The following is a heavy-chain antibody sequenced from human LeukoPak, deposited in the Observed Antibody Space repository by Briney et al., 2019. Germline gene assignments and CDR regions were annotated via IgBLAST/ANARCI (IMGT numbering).Heavy chain of an antibody. V-gene: IGHV4-4*07. CDR2: IYTSGST. CDR3: ARELDSRTFWSGPKGWFDP. Sequence: SETLSLTCTVSGGSISSYYWSWIRQPAGKGLEWIGRIYTSGSTNYNPSLKSRVTMSVDTSKNQSSLKLSSVTAADTAVYYCARELDSRTFWSGPKGWFDPWGQGTLVTVSS. J-gene: IGHJ5*02. D-gene: IGHD3-3*01. CDR1: GGSISSYY.